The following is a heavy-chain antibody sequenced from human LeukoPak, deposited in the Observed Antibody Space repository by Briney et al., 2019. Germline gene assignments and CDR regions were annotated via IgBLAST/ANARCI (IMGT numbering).Heavy chain of an antibody. D-gene: IGHD3-10*01. J-gene: IGHJ1*01. Sequence: GGSLRLSCAASGFTFSSYAMSWVRQAPGKGPEWVSTIVGSGGSTYYADPVKGRFTISRDNSKNTLYLQMNSLRAEDTAVYYCAKETNYYHSGSYWEHIQHWGQGTLVTVSS. CDR1: GFTFSSYA. V-gene: IGHV3-23*01. CDR3: AKETNYYHSGSYWEHIQH. CDR2: IVGSGGST.